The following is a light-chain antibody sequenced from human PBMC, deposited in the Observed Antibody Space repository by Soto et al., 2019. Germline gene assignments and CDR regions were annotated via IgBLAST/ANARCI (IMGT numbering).Light chain of an antibody. Sequence: DIQITKSSSSLCASEGDRFTITCLASQTISSYLNWYQQKPGKAPKLLIYVASSLQGGVPSRFSGSGSGTDFTLTICSLQPDDFATYYCQQSYSPPITVGQGTRVEIK. V-gene: IGKV1-39*01. CDR1: QTISSY. J-gene: IGKJ5*01. CDR3: QQSYSPPIT. CDR2: VAS.